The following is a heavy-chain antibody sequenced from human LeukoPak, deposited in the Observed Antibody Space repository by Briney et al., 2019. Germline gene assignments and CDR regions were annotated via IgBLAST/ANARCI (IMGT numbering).Heavy chain of an antibody. V-gene: IGHV4-30-2*01. CDR3: ARDHIRRGCGTTICYPMDV. CDR2: IYHSGST. D-gene: IGHD2-2*01. J-gene: IGHJ6*04. Sequence: KSSETLSLTCAVSGGSISSGGYSWSWIRQPPGKGLEWIGYIYHSGSTYYNPSLRSRVTISVDRSKNQFSLKLSSVTAADTAVYYCARDHIRRGCGTTICYPMDVWGKGTTVTVSS. CDR1: GGSISSGGYS.